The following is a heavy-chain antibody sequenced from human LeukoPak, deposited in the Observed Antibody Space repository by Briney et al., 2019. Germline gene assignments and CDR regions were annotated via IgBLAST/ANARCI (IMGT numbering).Heavy chain of an antibody. CDR2: INHSGST. V-gene: IGHV4-34*01. D-gene: IGHD3-3*01. CDR1: RGSFSGYY. Sequence: SETLSLTCAVYRGSFSGYYWSWIRQPPGKGLEWIGEINHSGSTNYNPSLKSRVTISVDTSKNQFSLKLSSVTAADTAVYYCARGPQITIFGVVIISYFDYWGQGTLVTVSS. J-gene: IGHJ4*02. CDR3: ARGPQITIFGVVIISYFDY.